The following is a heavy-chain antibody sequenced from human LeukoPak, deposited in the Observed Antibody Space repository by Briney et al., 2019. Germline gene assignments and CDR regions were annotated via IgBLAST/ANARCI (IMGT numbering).Heavy chain of an antibody. CDR2: ISYDGSNK. CDR1: GFTFSSYA. J-gene: IGHJ6*02. CDR3: ARELGGVCYSVERRCRHHYYYGMDV. Sequence: GTSLRLSCAASGFTFSSYAMHWVRQAPGKGLEWVAVISYDGSNKYYADSVKGRFTISRDNSKNTLYLQMNSLRAEDTAVYYCARELGGVCYSVERRCRHHYYYGMDVWGQGTTVTVSS. V-gene: IGHV3-30-3*01. D-gene: IGHD2-8*02.